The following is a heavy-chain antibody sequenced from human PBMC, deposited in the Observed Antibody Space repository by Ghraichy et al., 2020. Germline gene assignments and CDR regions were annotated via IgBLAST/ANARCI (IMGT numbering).Heavy chain of an antibody. J-gene: IGHJ4*02. V-gene: IGHV4-34*01. Sequence: SETLSLTCAVYGGSFSGYYWSWIRQPPGKGLEWIGEVNHSGSTNYNASLKSRVTISVDTSKNQFSLKLSSVTAADTAVYYCASSPHQGYCTGGVCYTGWYFGSWGQGTLVTVSS. CDR3: ASSPHQGYCTGGVCYTGWYFGS. CDR1: GGSFSGYY. D-gene: IGHD2-8*02. CDR2: VNHSGST.